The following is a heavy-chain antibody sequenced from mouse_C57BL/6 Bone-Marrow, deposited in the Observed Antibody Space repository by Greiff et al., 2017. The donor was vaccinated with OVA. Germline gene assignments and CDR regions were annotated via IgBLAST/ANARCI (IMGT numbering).Heavy chain of an antibody. CDR2: ISDGGSYT. V-gene: IGHV5-4*01. J-gene: IGHJ4*01. Sequence: EVKVVESGGGLVKPGGSLKLSCAASGFTFSSYAMSWVRQTPEKRLEWVATISDGGSYTYYPDNVKGRFTISRDNAKNNLYLQMRHLKSEDAAMYYCARDLGNDYDDYYAMDYWGQGTSVTVSS. CDR3: ARDLGNDYDDYYAMDY. D-gene: IGHD2-4*01. CDR1: GFTFSSYA.